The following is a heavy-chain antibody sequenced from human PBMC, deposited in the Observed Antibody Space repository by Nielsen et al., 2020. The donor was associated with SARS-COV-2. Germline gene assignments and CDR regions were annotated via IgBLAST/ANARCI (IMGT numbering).Heavy chain of an antibody. D-gene: IGHD3-22*01. CDR2: IWYDGSNK. CDR3: AREGVWTMSAR. CDR1: GFTFSSYG. V-gene: IGHV3-33*01. J-gene: IGHJ4*02. Sequence: GGSLRLSCAASGFTFSSYGMHWVRQAPGKGLEWVAVIWYDGSNKYYADSVKGRFTISRDNSKNTLYLQMNSLRAEDTAVYYCAREGVWTMSARWGQGTLVTVSS.